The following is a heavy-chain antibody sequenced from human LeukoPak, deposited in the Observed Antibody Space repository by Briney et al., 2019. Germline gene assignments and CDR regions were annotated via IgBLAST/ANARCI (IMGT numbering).Heavy chain of an antibody. CDR2: IKPDGSQN. CDR3: ARLRPYSSSWYAYYGMDV. V-gene: IGHV3-7*04. J-gene: IGHJ6*02. Sequence: GGSLRLSCVASGFTFSSYWMTWVRQAPGKGLEWVANIKPDGSQNYYVDSVKGRFTISRENAKNSLYLQMKSLRADETAVYYCARLRPYSSSWYAYYGMDVWGQGTTVTVSS. D-gene: IGHD6-13*01. CDR1: GFTFSSYW.